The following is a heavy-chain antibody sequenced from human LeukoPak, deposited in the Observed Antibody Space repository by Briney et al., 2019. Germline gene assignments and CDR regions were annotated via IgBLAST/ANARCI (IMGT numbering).Heavy chain of an antibody. J-gene: IGHJ3*01. CDR3: AKGEWDIVATNAFDV. CDR2: ITSSGNTI. CDR1: GLTFSSYE. V-gene: IGHV3-48*03. Sequence: GGSLRLSCAASGLTFSSYEMNWVRQAPEKGLEWIAYITSSGNTIHYADSVKGRFTISRDNANNSLCLQMNTLRAEDTAVYYCAKGEWDIVATNAFDVWGQGTMVTVSS. D-gene: IGHD5-12*01.